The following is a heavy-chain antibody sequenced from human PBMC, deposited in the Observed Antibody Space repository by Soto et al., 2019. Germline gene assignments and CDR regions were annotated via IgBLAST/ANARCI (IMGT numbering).Heavy chain of an antibody. CDR3: AIGQWLGN. V-gene: IGHV3-7*01. CDR2: IKQDGNEK. Sequence: DVQLVESGGALVQPGESLRLSCAASGFTFSDYLMTWVRQAPGKGLEWVATIKQDGNEKYYVDSVKGRFTISRDNAKNSMYLQMNGLRAEDTAVYYGAIGQWLGNWGHGTLVTVSS. CDR1: GFTFSDYL. J-gene: IGHJ4*01. D-gene: IGHD6-19*01.